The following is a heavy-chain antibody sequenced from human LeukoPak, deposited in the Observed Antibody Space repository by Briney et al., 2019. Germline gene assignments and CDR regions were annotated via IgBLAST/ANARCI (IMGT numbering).Heavy chain of an antibody. CDR1: GFTFSSYG. CDR2: IWYDGSNK. V-gene: IGHV3-33*01. J-gene: IGHJ4*02. Sequence: QPGGSLRLSRAASGFTFSSYGMHWVRQAPGKGLEWVAVIWYDGSNKYYADSVKGRFTISRDNSKNTLYLQMNSLRAEDTAVYYCAGDRYSSSWHNLYYFDYWGQGTLVTVSS. D-gene: IGHD6-13*01. CDR3: AGDRYSSSWHNLYYFDY.